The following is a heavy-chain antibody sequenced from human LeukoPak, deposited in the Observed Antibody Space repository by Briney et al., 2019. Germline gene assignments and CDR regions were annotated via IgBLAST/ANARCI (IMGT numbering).Heavy chain of an antibody. CDR3: ARGFWSGYPKYNWFDP. Sequence: GASVKVSRKASGYTFTSYDINWVRQATGQGLEWMGWMNPNSGNTGYAQKFQGRVTITRNTSISTAYMELSSLRSEDTAVYYCARGFWSGYPKYNWFDPWGQGTLVTVSS. J-gene: IGHJ5*02. CDR2: MNPNSGNT. D-gene: IGHD3-3*01. V-gene: IGHV1-8*03. CDR1: GYTFTSYD.